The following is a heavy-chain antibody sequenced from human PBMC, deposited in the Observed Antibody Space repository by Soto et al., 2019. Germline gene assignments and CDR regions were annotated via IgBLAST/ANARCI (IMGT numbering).Heavy chain of an antibody. Sequence: GASVKVSCKASGYTFTSYGISWVRQAPGQGLEWMGWINPNSGGTNYAQKFQGWVTMTRDTSISTAYMELSRLRSDDTAVYYCARDFRGYDILTGNTPAFDIWGQGTMVTVSS. CDR3: ARDFRGYDILTGNTPAFDI. D-gene: IGHD3-9*01. V-gene: IGHV1-2*04. CDR2: INPNSGGT. J-gene: IGHJ3*02. CDR1: GYTFTSYG.